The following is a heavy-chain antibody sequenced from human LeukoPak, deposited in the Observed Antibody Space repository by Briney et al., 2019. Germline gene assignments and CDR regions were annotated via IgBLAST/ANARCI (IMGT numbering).Heavy chain of an antibody. J-gene: IGHJ4*02. CDR1: GYTFTTYA. CDR3: ARDGRGSEGGGHFSYFDV. Sequence: GASVRFSCKASGYTFTTYATHWVRQAPGQRPEWMGWIDTDNGKTKYSQDFQGRVTITRDTSASTAYLDLSSLRSEDTAAYYCARDGRGSEGGGHFSYFDVWGQGTLVTVSS. CDR2: IDTDNGKT. D-gene: IGHD3-16*01. V-gene: IGHV1-3*04.